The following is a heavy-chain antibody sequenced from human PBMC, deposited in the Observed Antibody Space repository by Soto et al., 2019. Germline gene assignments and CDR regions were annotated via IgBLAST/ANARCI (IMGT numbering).Heavy chain of an antibody. J-gene: IGHJ3*02. D-gene: IGHD1-26*01. CDR1: GFTFSSYG. CDR3: AKPRYSGSYPDAFDI. CDR2: ISYDGSNK. Sequence: ESGGGVVQPGRSLRLSCAASGFTFSSYGMHWVRQAPGKGLERVAVISYDGSNKYYADSVKGRFTISRDNSKNTLYLQMNSLRAEDTAVYYCAKPRYSGSYPDAFDIWGQGTMVTVSS. V-gene: IGHV3-30*18.